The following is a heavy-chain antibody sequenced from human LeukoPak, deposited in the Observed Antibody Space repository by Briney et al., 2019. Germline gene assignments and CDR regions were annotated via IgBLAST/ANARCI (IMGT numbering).Heavy chain of an antibody. CDR3: ARGVVGYYMDV. CDR2: IYYSGST. Sequence: PSQTLSLTCTVSGGSISSGDYYWSWIRQPPGKGLEWIGYIYYSGSTYYNPSLKRRVTISVDTSKNQFSLKLSSVTAADTAVYYCARGVVGYYMDVWGKGTTVTVSS. V-gene: IGHV4-30-4*08. CDR1: GGSISSGDYY. J-gene: IGHJ6*03.